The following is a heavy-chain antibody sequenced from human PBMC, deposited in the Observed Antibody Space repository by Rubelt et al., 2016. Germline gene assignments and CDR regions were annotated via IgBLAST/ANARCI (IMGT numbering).Heavy chain of an antibody. D-gene: IGHD1-26*01. V-gene: IGHV3-48*01. CDR3: ARTYSGSYYPSDY. Sequence: TIYYADSVKGRFTISRDNAKNSLYLQMNSLRAEDTAVYYCARTYSGSYYPSDYWGQGTLVTVSS. CDR2: TI. J-gene: IGHJ4*02.